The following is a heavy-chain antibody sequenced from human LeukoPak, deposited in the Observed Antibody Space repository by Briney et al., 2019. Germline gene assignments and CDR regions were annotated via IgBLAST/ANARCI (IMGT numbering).Heavy chain of an antibody. D-gene: IGHD2-2*01. Sequence: SETLSLTCTVSGGSISSSTYYWGWIRQPPGKGLEWIGSIYYSGGTYYNPSLKSRVTISVDTSKNQFSLKLSSVTAADTAVYYCARVTYCSSTSCSNWFDPWGQGTLVTVSS. V-gene: IGHV4-39*07. CDR1: GGSISSSTYY. J-gene: IGHJ5*02. CDR2: IYYSGGT. CDR3: ARVTYCSSTSCSNWFDP.